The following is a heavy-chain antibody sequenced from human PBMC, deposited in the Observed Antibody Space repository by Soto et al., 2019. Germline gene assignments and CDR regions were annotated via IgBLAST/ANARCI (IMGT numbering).Heavy chain of an antibody. CDR3: ASYDYYDSSGPLC. Sequence: ASVKVSCKASGYTFSSYGINWVRQAPGQGLEWMGWISAYNGNTNYARKFQGRVTMTRDTSISTAYMELSRLRSDDTAVYYCASYDYYDSSGPLCWGQGTLVTVSS. V-gene: IGHV1-18*01. J-gene: IGHJ4*02. CDR2: ISAYNGNT. D-gene: IGHD3-22*01. CDR1: GYTFSSYG.